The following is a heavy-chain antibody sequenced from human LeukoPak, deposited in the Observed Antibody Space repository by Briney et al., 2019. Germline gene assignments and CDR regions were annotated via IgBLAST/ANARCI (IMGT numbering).Heavy chain of an antibody. CDR2: IYYSGST. J-gene: IGHJ4*02. Sequence: SETLSLTCAVYGGSFSGYYWSWIRQHPGKGLEWIGYIYYSGSTYYNPSLKSRVTISVDTSKNQFSLKLSSVTAADTAVYYCARDSGSYYGPFDYWGQGTLVTVSS. V-gene: IGHV4-31*11. CDR3: ARDSGSYYGPFDY. D-gene: IGHD1-26*01. CDR1: GGSFSGYY.